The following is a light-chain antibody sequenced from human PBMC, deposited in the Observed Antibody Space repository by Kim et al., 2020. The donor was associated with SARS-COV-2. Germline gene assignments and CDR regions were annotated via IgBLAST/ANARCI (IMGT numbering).Light chain of an antibody. J-gene: IGLJ3*02. CDR1: GLGNKY. CDR3: QTWDSSTAV. Sequence: VYPGQTATITCSGNGLGNKYACWYQQKPGQSPVLVIYQDNERPSGIPERFSGSNSGNTATLTISETQAMDEADYYCQTWDSSTAVFGGGTKLNVL. V-gene: IGLV3-1*01. CDR2: QDN.